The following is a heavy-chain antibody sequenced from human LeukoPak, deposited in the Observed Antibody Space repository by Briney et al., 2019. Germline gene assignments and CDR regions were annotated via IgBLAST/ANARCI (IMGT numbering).Heavy chain of an antibody. CDR3: ARGRRIVVLPGRGYFDL. CDR2: IYYAGST. CDR1: GDSISSSSYY. D-gene: IGHD4/OR15-4a*01. J-gene: IGHJ2*01. V-gene: IGHV4-39*02. Sequence: SGTLSLTCTVSGDSISSSSYYWSWIRVPPGKGLEWIGSIYYAGSTYYNPSLKSRVTLSVDTSTNHFSLNIKSVTAAATAMYYRARGRRIVVLPGRGYFDLWGRGTLVTVSS.